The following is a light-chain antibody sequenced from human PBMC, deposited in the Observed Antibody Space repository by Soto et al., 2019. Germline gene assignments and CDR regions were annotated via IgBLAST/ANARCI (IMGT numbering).Light chain of an antibody. CDR2: GAS. V-gene: IGKV3-20*01. CDR3: QQYGNSPLT. Sequence: EIVLTQSPGTLSLSPGERSTLSCRASQSVGSSYLAWYQQRPGLAPRLLIYGASNRATGIPDRFSGSGSGTDFTLTISRLEPEDFAVYFCQQYGNSPLTFGGGTKVDIK. J-gene: IGKJ4*01. CDR1: QSVGSSY.